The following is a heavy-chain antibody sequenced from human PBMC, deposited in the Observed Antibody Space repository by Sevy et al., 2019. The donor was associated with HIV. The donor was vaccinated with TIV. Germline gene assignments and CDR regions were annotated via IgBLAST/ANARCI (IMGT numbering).Heavy chain of an antibody. CDR2: ISNSGSTI. CDR1: GFTFSSYE. CDR3: AKDLAFIVGDAFDI. Sequence: GGSLRLSCTASGFTFSSYEMNWVRQAPGKGLEWVSYISNSGSTIHYSDSVKGRFTISRDNSKNTLYLQMNSLRAEDTAVYYCAKDLAFIVGDAFDIWGQGTLVTVSS. D-gene: IGHD1-26*01. J-gene: IGHJ3*02. V-gene: IGHV3-48*03.